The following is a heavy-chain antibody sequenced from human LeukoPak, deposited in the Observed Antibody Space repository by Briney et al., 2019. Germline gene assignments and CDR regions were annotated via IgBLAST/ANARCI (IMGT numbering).Heavy chain of an antibody. CDR1: GYTFTGYY. J-gene: IGHJ5*02. V-gene: IGHV1-2*02. D-gene: IGHD2-8*01. Sequence: GASVKVSCKASGYTFTGYYMHWVRQAPGQGLEWMGWINPNSDGTNYAQKFQGRVTMTRDTSISTAYMELSRLRSDDTAVYYCARDREGYCTNGVCYEGNWFDPWGQGTLVTVSS. CDR3: ARDREGYCTNGVCYEGNWFDP. CDR2: INPNSDGT.